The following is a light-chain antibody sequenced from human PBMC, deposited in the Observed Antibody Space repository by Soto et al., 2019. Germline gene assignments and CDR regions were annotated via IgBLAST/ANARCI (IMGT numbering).Light chain of an antibody. CDR1: NSNIGTNT. J-gene: IGLJ1*01. CDR3: AAWDDSLGAYV. V-gene: IGLV1-44*01. CDR2: TNN. Sequence: QSALTQPPSASATPGQRVTISCSGSNSNIGTNTVNWYQQLPGTAPRLLIYTNNQRPSGVPQRFSGSKTGTSASLAIGGLQSEDGADYYCAAWDDSLGAYVFGTGTKVTVL.